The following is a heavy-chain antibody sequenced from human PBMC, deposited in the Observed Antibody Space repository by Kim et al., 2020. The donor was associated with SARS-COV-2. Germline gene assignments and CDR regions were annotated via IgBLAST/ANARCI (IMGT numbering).Heavy chain of an antibody. J-gene: IGHJ6*02. D-gene: IGHD5-18*01. Sequence: GGSLRLSCAASGFTFSDYYMSWIRQAPGKGLEWVSYISSSSSYTNYADSVKGRFTISRDNAKNSLYLQMNSLRAEDTAVYYCAGPHTATRFATTYYGMDVWGQGTTVTVSS. CDR3: AGPHTATRFATTYYGMDV. CDR1: GFTFSDYY. CDR2: ISSSSSYT. V-gene: IGHV3-11*06.